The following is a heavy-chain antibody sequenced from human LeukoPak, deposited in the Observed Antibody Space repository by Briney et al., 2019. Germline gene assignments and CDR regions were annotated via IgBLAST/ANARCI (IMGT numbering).Heavy chain of an antibody. CDR1: GYTLTELS. V-gene: IGHV1-24*01. J-gene: IGHJ4*02. CDR3: ATRPGIAVAGHLDY. CDR2: FDPEDGET. Sequence: ASVKVSCKVSGYTLTELSMHWVRQAPGKGLEWMGGFDPEDGETIYAQKFQGRVTMTEDTSTDTAYMELSSLRSEDTAVYYCATRPGIAVAGHLDYWGQGTLVTVSS. D-gene: IGHD6-19*01.